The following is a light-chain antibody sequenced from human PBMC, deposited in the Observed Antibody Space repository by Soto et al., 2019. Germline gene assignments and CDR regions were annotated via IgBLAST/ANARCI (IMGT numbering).Light chain of an antibody. V-gene: IGLV2-8*01. CDR3: SSYTSSNTLVV. CDR1: SSDVGGYKY. Sequence: QSALTQPPSVSGSPGQSVTISCTGTSSDVGGYKYVSWYQQHPGKAPKLMIFEVNKRPSGVPDRFSGSKSGNTASLTVSGLQAEDEADYYCSSYTSSNTLVVFGTGTKLTVL. J-gene: IGLJ1*01. CDR2: EVN.